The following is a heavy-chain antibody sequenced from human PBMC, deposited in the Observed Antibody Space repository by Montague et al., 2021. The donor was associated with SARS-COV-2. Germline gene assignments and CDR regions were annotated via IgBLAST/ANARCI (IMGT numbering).Heavy chain of an antibody. D-gene: IGHD3-3*01. J-gene: IGHJ4*02. CDR3: ARVVTTCGVGDTFDY. CDR2: IYYSGST. Sequence: TLSLTCTVSGGSISSGGYYWSWIRQHPGKGLEWIGYIYYSGSTYYNPALTSRITISVDTSKIQFYLNLSSVTAADTAVYYCARVVTTCGVGDTFDYWGQGTLVTVSS. V-gene: IGHV4-31*03. CDR1: GGSISSGGYY.